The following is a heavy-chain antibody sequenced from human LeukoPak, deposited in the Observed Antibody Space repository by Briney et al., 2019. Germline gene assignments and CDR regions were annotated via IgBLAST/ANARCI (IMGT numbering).Heavy chain of an antibody. Sequence: GESLKISCKGSGYSFTNYWIGWVRQMPGKGLEWMGIIYPGDSDTRYSPSFQGQVTISADKSISTAYMELSRLRSDDTAVYYCAREGNRVGYYYYYMDVWGKGTTVTVSS. V-gene: IGHV5-51*01. D-gene: IGHD4-23*01. CDR1: GYSFTNYW. CDR2: IYPGDSDT. J-gene: IGHJ6*03. CDR3: AREGNRVGYYYYYMDV.